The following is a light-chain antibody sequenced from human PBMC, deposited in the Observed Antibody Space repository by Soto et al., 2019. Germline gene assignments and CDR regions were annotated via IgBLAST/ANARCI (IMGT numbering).Light chain of an antibody. CDR3: QQRSNWPWT. CDR2: DAS. V-gene: IGKV3-11*01. J-gene: IGKJ1*01. Sequence: EIVLTQSPATLSLSPGERATLSCRAIQSVSSYLALYQHKPGQAPRLLIYDASNRATGIPARFSGSGSGTDVTLTISSLEPKDFAVYYCQQRSNWPWTFGQGTKVEIE. CDR1: QSVSSY.